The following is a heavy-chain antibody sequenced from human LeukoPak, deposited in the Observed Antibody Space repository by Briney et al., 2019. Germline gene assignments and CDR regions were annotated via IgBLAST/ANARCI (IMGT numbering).Heavy chain of an antibody. Sequence: GSLRLSCAGSGSTFSSYWMHWVRQVPGKGLVWVSRITSDGRSTSYADSVKGRFTTSRDNAKNTLYLQMNSLRVEDTAVYYCARGQPTIMDVWGQGTTVTVS. V-gene: IGHV3-74*01. CDR3: ARGQPTIMDV. CDR2: ITSDGRST. J-gene: IGHJ6*02. D-gene: IGHD2-2*01. CDR1: GSTFSSYW.